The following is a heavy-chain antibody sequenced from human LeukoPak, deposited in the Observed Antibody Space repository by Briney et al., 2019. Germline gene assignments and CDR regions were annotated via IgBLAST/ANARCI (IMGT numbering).Heavy chain of an antibody. J-gene: IGHJ6*02. CDR1: GYTFTSYA. V-gene: IGHV1-3*01. CDR2: INAGNGNT. CDR3: ARSPHWNNNFYSYYGLDV. D-gene: IGHD1/OR15-1a*01. Sequence: ASVKVSCKASGYTFTSYAMHWVRQAPGQRLEWMGWINAGNGNTKYSQKFQGRVTITRDTSASTAYMELSSLRSEDTAVYYCARSPHWNNNFYSYYGLDVWGQGTTVTVSS.